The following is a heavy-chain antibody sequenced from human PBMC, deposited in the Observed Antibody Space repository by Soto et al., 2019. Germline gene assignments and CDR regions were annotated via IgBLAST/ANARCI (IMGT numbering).Heavy chain of an antibody. D-gene: IGHD4-17*01. CDR3: ARVPDYGDYDPFSFDY. J-gene: IGHJ4*02. CDR2: IYYSGST. V-gene: IGHV4-30-4*01. Sequence: SETLSLTCTVSGGSISSGDYYWSWIRQPPGKGLEWIGYIYYSGSTYYNPSLKSRVTISVDTSKNQFSLKLSSVTAADTAVYYCARVPDYGDYDPFSFDYWGQGTLVTVSS. CDR1: GGSISSGDYY.